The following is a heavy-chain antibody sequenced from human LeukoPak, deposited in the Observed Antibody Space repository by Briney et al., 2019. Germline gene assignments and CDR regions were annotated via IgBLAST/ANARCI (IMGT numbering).Heavy chain of an antibody. J-gene: IGHJ4*02. CDR1: GFNFDRYT. Sequence: GALRLSCATSGFNFDRYTIHWVRQAPGKGLEWVSLAGWAGGTTFYSDSVRGRFTISRDSGRKSVYLQMNSLTTDDTAFYFCAKELDTMFFDYWGQGALVTVSS. V-gene: IGHV3-43*01. CDR2: AGWAGGTT. D-gene: IGHD3-10*02. CDR3: AKELDTMFFDY.